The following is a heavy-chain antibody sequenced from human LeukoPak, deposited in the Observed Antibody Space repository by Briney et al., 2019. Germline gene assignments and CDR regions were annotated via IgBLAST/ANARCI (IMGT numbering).Heavy chain of an antibody. D-gene: IGHD6-19*01. J-gene: IGHJ5*02. Sequence: ASVKVSCKASGGTFSSYAISWVRQAPGQGLEWMGRIIPILGIANYAQKFQGRVTITADKSTSTAYMELSSLRSEDTAVYYCARDHGRGWYEATNWFDPWGQGTLVTVSS. CDR1: GGTFSSYA. CDR2: IIPILGIA. V-gene: IGHV1-69*04. CDR3: ARDHGRGWYEATNWFDP.